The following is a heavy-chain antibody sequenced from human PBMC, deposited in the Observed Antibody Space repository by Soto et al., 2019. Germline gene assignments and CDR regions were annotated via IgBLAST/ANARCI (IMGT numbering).Heavy chain of an antibody. J-gene: IGHJ4*02. V-gene: IGHV3-30*18. CDR2: ISYDGSNK. CDR3: GKGRGGGSGSPDFDY. Sequence: QVQLVESGGGVVQPGRSLRLSCAASGFTFSSYGMHWVRQAPGKGLEWVAVISYDGSNKYYADSVKGRFTISRDNSKNNLYLQMNSLGAEDTGVYYCGKGRGGGSGSPDFDYWGQGTLVTVSS. D-gene: IGHD3-10*01. CDR1: GFTFSSYG.